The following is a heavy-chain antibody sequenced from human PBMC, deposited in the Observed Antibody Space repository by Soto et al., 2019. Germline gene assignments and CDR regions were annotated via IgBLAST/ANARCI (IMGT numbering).Heavy chain of an antibody. CDR1: GFTFSSYG. Sequence: QVQLVESGGGVVQPGRSLRLSCAASGFTFSSYGMHWVRQAPGKGLGWVAVIWYDGSNKYYADSVKGRFTISRDNSKHEQYLQGDSVRAGDRAGCYFASDGGAGDLGYWGPGTLVTVSS. J-gene: IGHJ4*02. V-gene: IGHV3-33*01. D-gene: IGHD2-21*02. CDR3: ASDGGAGDLGY. CDR2: IWYDGSNK.